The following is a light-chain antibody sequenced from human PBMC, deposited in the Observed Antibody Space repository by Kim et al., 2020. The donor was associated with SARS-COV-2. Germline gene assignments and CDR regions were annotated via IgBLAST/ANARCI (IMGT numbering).Light chain of an antibody. CDR3: ATWDDSLGGWI. CDR1: TSKIASIF. J-gene: IGLJ2*01. CDR2: RDD. V-gene: IGLV1-47*01. Sequence: GQRATISCSGSTSKIASIFVYWYRQFPGAAPKLLIYRDDQRPSGLPERFSGSRSGTSASLAISGLRSEDEADYYCATWDDSLGGWIFGGGTQLTVL.